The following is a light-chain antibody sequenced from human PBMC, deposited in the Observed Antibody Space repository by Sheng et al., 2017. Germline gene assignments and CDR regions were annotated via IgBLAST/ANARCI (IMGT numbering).Light chain of an antibody. Sequence: EIVMTQSPATLSVSPGERATLSCRASQSVSSNLAWYQQKPGQAPRLPRSMVHPPGPLVSQPGFSGSGSGTEFTLTISSLQSEDFAVYYCQQYNNWPLYTFGLGDQGWRSN. CDR2: VHP. CDR3: QQYNNWPLYT. CDR1: QSVSSN. V-gene: IGKV3-15*01. J-gene: IGKJ2*01.